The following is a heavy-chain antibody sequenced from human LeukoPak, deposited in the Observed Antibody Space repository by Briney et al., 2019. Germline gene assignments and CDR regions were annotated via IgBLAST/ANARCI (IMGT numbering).Heavy chain of an antibody. Sequence: GGSLRLSCAASGFTFSSYEMNWVRRAPGKGLEWVSYISSSGSTIYYADSVKGRFTISRDNAKNSLYLQMNSLRAEDTAVYYCAREAPYGGLGGWGQGTLVTVSS. CDR1: GFTFSSYE. D-gene: IGHD4-23*01. J-gene: IGHJ4*02. V-gene: IGHV3-48*03. CDR2: ISSSGSTI. CDR3: AREAPYGGLGG.